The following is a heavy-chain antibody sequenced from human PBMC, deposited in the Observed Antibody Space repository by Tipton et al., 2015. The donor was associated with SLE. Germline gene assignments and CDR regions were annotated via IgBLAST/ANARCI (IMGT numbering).Heavy chain of an antibody. CDR1: GFTFSSYS. Sequence: SLRLSCAASGFTFSSYSMNWVRQAPGKGLEWVSSISSSSSYIYYADSVKGRFTISRDNAKNSLYLQMNSLRAEDTAVYYCARDRFLEWLGGDWFDPWGRGTLVTVSS. V-gene: IGHV3-21*01. D-gene: IGHD3-3*01. CDR3: ARDRFLEWLGGDWFDP. J-gene: IGHJ5*02. CDR2: ISSSSSYI.